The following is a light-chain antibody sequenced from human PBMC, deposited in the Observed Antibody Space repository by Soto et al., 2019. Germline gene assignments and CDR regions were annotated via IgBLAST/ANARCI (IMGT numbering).Light chain of an antibody. CDR1: SSDVGGYNF. CDR2: EVT. CDR3: SSYAGSSNLAV. V-gene: IGLV2-8*01. J-gene: IGLJ2*01. Sequence: QSALTQPPSASGSPGQSVTISCTGTSSDVGGYNFVSWYQQHPGKAPKLMIYEVTKRPSGVPSRFSGSKSGNTASLTVSGLQAEDEADYYCSSYAGSSNLAVFGGGTKLTVL.